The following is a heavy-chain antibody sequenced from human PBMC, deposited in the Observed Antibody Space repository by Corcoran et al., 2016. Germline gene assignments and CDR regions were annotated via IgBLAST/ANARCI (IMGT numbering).Heavy chain of an antibody. CDR3: ARPREVITNYFDY. CDR2: IWYDGSNK. D-gene: IGHD3-22*01. Sequence: QVQLVESGGGVVQPGRSLRLSCAASGFTFSSYGMHWVRQAPGKGLEWVAVIWYDGSNKYYADSVKGRFTISRDNSKNTLYLQMNSLRAEDTAVYYCARPREVITNYFDYWGQGTLVTVSS. V-gene: IGHV3-33*01. J-gene: IGHJ4*02. CDR1: GFTFSSYG.